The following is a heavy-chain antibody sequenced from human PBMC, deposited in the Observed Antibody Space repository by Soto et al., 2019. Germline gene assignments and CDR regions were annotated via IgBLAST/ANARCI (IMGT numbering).Heavy chain of an antibody. CDR1: GFSFSDYY. CDR2: ISSSGSTI. CDR3: ARGGYCSGGRCLWKSTGMDV. V-gene: IGHV3-11*01. J-gene: IGHJ6*02. Sequence: QVQLVESGGGLVKPGGSLRLSCGASGFSFSDYYMSWVRQAPGKGPEWISYISSSGSTIFYAPSVKGRFTISRDNAQNSLDLQMDRLRAEDTAVYFCARGGYCSGGRCLWKSTGMDVWGRGTTVTVSS. D-gene: IGHD2-15*01.